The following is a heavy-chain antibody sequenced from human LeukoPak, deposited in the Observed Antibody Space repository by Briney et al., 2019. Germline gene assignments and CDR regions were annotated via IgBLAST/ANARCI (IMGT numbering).Heavy chain of an antibody. Sequence: ASVKVFCKTSCYTFTNYGIGLVRQAPGQGLELLGWTSGYYGTANYAQKLQGRVTMTTDTSTSTAYMELRSLRSDDTAVYYCARRSHSMIVVGDFYYYYYMDVWGKGTTVTVSS. V-gene: IGHV1-18*01. J-gene: IGHJ6*03. D-gene: IGHD3-22*01. CDR2: TSGYYGTA. CDR1: CYTFTNYG. CDR3: ARRSHSMIVVGDFYYYYYMDV.